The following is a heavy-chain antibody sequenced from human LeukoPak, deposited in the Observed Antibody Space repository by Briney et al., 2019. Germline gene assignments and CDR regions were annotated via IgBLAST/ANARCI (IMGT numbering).Heavy chain of an antibody. D-gene: IGHD3-9*01. J-gene: IGHJ6*03. CDR1: GYTFTSYY. CDR3: ARVLLRYATYMDV. CDR2: INPSGGST. Sequence: ASVKVSCKASGYTFTSYYMHWVRQAPGQGLEWMGIINPSGGSTSYAQKFQGRVTMTRDTSTSTVYMELSSLRSDDTAVYYCARVLLRYATYMDVWGKGTTVTISS. V-gene: IGHV1-46*01.